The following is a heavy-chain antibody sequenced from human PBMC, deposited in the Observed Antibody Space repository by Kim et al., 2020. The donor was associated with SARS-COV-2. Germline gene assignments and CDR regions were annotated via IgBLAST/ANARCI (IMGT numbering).Heavy chain of an antibody. D-gene: IGHD2-15*01. CDR3: ARAPITAVVSRFDP. V-gene: IGHV4-30-4*02. J-gene: IGHJ5*02. Sequence: NPALKRRVTIAVDTAENQFSLKLSSAAAADTAVYYCARAPITAVVSRFDPWGQGTLVTVSS.